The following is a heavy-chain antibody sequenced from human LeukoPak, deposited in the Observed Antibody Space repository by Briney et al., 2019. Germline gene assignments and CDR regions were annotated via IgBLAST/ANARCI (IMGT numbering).Heavy chain of an antibody. V-gene: IGHV4-34*01. CDR1: GGSLSGYY. J-gene: IGHJ4*02. Sequence: SETLSLTCAVYGGSLSGYYWSWIRHPPGKGLEWIGEINHRESTNYNPPLKSRDTITVDTPKNQFSVKQSSVTAADTAVYYCARWYYAILTGYFPLDYWGQGTLVVVSS. CDR2: INHREST. D-gene: IGHD3-9*01. CDR3: ARWYYAILTGYFPLDY.